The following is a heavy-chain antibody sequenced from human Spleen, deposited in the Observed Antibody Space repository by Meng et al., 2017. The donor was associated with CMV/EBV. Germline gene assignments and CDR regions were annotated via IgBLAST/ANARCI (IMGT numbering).Heavy chain of an antibody. CDR2: INHRGRT. V-gene: IGHV4-34*01. J-gene: IGHJ4*02. CDR3: ARGIAAAAMYDY. Sequence: SETLSLTCAVYGGSFSGYYWSWIRQLPGKGLEWIGEINHRGRTNYNPSLKSRVTISVDTSKNQLSLKLRSVTAADTAVYYCARGIAAAAMYDYWGQGTLVTVSS. D-gene: IGHD6-13*01. CDR1: GGSFSGYY.